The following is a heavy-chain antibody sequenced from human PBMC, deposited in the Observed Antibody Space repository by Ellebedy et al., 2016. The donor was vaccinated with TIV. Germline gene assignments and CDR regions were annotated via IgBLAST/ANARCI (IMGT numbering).Heavy chain of an antibody. CDR1: GFTFTDHY. V-gene: IGHV3-11*03. CDR3: ATTPDYTSGVRKGIEY. J-gene: IGHJ4*02. CDR2: ISGCGFDA. Sequence: GESLKIPXAASGFTFTDHYTSWIRQTPGKGLEWVSYISGCGFDAHYADSVAGRFTISRDNAKNSLFLQMNSLTGEDTATYYCATTPDYTSGVRKGIEYWGQGTLVTVSS. D-gene: IGHD2-2*02.